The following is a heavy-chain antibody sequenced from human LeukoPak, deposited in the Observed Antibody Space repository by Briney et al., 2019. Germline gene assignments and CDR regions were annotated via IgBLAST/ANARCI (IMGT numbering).Heavy chain of an antibody. D-gene: IGHD3-22*01. CDR3: TSDSSGSSTY. J-gene: IGHJ4*02. CDR1: GFTFGDYA. V-gene: IGHV3-49*04. CDR2: IRSKAYGGTT. Sequence: GGSLRLSCTASGFTFGDYAMSWVRQAPGKGLEWVGFIRSKAYGGTTEYAASVKGRFTISRDDSKSIAYLQMNSLKTDDTAVYYCTSDSSGSSTYWGQGTLVTVSS.